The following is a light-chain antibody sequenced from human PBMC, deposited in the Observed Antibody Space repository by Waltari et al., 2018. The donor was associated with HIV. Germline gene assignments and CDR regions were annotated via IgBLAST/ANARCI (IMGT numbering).Light chain of an antibody. Sequence: QSAMTQPASVSGSPGPSITLSCTGTRRHLRNYHSVSVYQPHPGKAPKVIIYEVSNRPSGVSSRFSGSISGNTASLTISGLQAEDEGDYFCTSYISSSSPEFGGGTKVTVL. CDR3: TSYISSSSPE. CDR1: RRHLRNYHS. CDR2: EVS. V-gene: IGLV2-14*01. J-gene: IGLJ3*02.